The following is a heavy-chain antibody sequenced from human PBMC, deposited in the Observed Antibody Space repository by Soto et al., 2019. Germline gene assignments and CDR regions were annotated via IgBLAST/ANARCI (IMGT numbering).Heavy chain of an antibody. CDR3: ARTIDLDY. Sequence: QVQLVQSGAEVKKPGASVKVSCKVSGYTFTAYAINWVRQAPGHGLEWMGWISGYKGDTTYAPNFQDRVTMTTDTSTNTAYMELKSLTSDDTAVYYCARTIDLDYWGQGTLVTVSS. CDR2: ISGYKGDT. V-gene: IGHV1-18*01. J-gene: IGHJ4*02. CDR1: GYTFTAYA.